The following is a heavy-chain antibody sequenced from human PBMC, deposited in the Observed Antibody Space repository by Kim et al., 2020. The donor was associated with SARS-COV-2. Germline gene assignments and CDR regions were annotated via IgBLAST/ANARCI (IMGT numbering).Heavy chain of an antibody. CDR1: GGSFSGYY. D-gene: IGHD6-13*01. CDR3: ARDLAAAGPDY. J-gene: IGHJ4*02. CDR2: INHSGST. Sequence: SETLSLTCAAYGGSFSGYYWSWIRQPPGTGLEWIGEINHSGSTNYNPSLKSRVTISVDTSKNQFTLKLSPVTAAETAVYYCARDLAAAGPDYLGQGTKVTVS. V-gene: IGHV4-34*01.